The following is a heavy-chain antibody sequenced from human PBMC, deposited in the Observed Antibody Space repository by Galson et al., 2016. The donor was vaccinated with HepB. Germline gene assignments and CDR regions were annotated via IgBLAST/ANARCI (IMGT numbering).Heavy chain of an antibody. CDR3: ARGLVVSAGGDAFDI. Sequence: SETLSLTCTVSAGSVSSGGYYWGWIRQPPGKGLEWIGEVNDSGSTNCNPSLKSRVTISLDTSKNQFSLKLSSLTAADTAVFYCARGLVVSAGGDAFDIWGQGTMVTVSS. J-gene: IGHJ3*02. D-gene: IGHD2-2*01. CDR1: AGSVSSGGYY. CDR2: VNDSGST. V-gene: IGHV4-61*08.